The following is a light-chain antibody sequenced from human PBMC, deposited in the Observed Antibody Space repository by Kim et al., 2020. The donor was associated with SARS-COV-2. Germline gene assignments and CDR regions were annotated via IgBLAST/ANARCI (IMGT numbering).Light chain of an antibody. Sequence: SPGQSVTSSCTGTSSDVGGYNYVAWYQQHPGTAPKLMIYDVSKRPSGVPDRFSGSRSGNTASLTISGLQAEDEADYYCCSYAGSYVFGTGTKVTVL. V-gene: IGLV2-11*01. J-gene: IGLJ1*01. CDR3: CSYAGSYV. CDR2: DVS. CDR1: SSDVGGYNY.